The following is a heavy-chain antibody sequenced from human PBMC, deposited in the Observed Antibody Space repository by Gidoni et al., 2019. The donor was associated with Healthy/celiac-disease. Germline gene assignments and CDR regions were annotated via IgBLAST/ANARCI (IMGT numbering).Heavy chain of an antibody. V-gene: IGHV3-43D*03. CDR2: ISWDGGST. D-gene: IGHD3-22*01. CDR1: GFTCDDYA. J-gene: IGHJ4*02. Sequence: EVQLVESGGVVVQPGGSLSLSCAASGFTCDDYAMHWVRQAPGKGREWVSLISWDGGSTYYADSVKGRFTITRDNSKNSLDLQMNSLRAEDTALYYCAKAGDRGYYSPYYFDYWGQGTLVTVSS. CDR3: AKAGDRGYYSPYYFDY.